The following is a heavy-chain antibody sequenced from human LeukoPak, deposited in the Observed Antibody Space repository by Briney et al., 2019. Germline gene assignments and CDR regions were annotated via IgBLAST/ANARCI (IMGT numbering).Heavy chain of an antibody. V-gene: IGHV3-23*01. CDR3: AKDHRGGY. Sequence: GGSLRLSCAASGFTFSNFVMSWVRQAPGKGLEWVSAVSGGGDTTYYPDSVKDRFTISRDNARNTLFLQMNSLRAEDTAVYYCAKDHRGGYWGQGTLVTVSS. CDR1: GFTFSNFV. CDR2: VSGGGDTT. J-gene: IGHJ4*02. D-gene: IGHD2-15*01.